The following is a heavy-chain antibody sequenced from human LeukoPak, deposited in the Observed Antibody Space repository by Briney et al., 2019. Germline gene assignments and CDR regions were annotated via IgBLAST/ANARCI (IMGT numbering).Heavy chain of an antibody. CDR2: IYYSGST. Sequence: PSETLSLTCTVSGGSISGDYWSWIRQPPGKRLEGVGYIYYSGSTNYNPSLKSRVTISVDTSKNHFSLKLSSVTAADTAVYYCARDRGRNGGFDYWGQGTLVTVFS. J-gene: IGHJ4*02. CDR3: ARDRGRNGGFDY. V-gene: IGHV4-59*01. CDR1: GGSISGDY. D-gene: IGHD3-16*01.